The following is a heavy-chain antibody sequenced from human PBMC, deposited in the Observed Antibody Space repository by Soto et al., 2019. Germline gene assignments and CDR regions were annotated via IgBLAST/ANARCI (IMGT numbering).Heavy chain of an antibody. CDR1: GFTFSSYA. CDR3: AKDSSKYYYGSGSLYYYYMDV. Sequence: EVQLLESGGGLVQPGGSLRLSCAASGFTFSSYAMSWVRQAPGKGLEWVSAISGSGGSTYYADSVKGRFTISRDNSKNTLYLQMNSRRAEDTAVYYCAKDSSKYYYGSGSLYYYYMDVWGKGTTVTVSS. V-gene: IGHV3-23*01. J-gene: IGHJ6*03. CDR2: ISGSGGST. D-gene: IGHD3-10*01.